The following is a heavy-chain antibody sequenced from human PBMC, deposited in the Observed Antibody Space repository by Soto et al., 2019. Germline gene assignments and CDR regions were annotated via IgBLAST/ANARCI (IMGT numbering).Heavy chain of an antibody. J-gene: IGHJ5*02. Sequence: QVQLVQSGAELKKPGSSVKVSCKASGGNFTNYGVSWVRQAPGQGLEWMGGIIPLFGTTNYAQKFRGRVTVTADESTSTAYMEPKSLRSEDTAIYFCARARGTSWYNWFDPWGQGTLVTVSS. V-gene: IGHV1-69*01. CDR2: IIPLFGTT. CDR1: GGNFTNYG. CDR3: ARARGTSWYNWFDP. D-gene: IGHD1-26*01.